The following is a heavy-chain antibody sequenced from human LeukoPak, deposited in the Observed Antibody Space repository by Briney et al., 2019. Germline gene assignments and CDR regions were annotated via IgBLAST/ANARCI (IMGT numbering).Heavy chain of an antibody. J-gene: IGHJ4*02. CDR3: ARLSSTYSSGWYVY. CDR2: INWKGGST. Sequence: GGSLRLSCAASGFTSDDYGMSWVRQAPGKGLEWVSGINWKGGSTGYADSVKGRFTISRDNAKNSLYLQMNSLRAEDTALYYCARLSSTYSSGWYVYWGQGTLVTVSS. V-gene: IGHV3-20*04. D-gene: IGHD6-19*01. CDR1: GFTSDDYG.